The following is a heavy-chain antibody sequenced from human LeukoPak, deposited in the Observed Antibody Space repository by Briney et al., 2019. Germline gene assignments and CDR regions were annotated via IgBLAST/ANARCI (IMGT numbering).Heavy chain of an antibody. CDR2: ISAYNGNT. CDR3: ARDRLVGPYYYYGMDV. Sequence: ASVKVSCKASGYTFTSYGISWVRQAPGQGLEWMGWISAYNGNTNYAQKLQGRVTMTTDTSTSTAYMELRSLRSDDTAAYYCARDRLVGPYYYYGMDVWGQGTTVTVSS. J-gene: IGHJ6*02. CDR1: GYTFTSYG. V-gene: IGHV1-18*01. D-gene: IGHD6-19*01.